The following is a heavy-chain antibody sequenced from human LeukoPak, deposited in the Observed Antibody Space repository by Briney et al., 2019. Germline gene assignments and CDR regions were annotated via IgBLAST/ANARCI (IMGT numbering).Heavy chain of an antibody. D-gene: IGHD3-10*01. J-gene: IGHJ4*02. CDR2: IYYSGST. CDR3: AREQNYYGSGSYYSLGY. Sequence: SETLSLACSVSGDSLSSSSSYWGWIRQPPGKGLEWIGSIYYSGSTNYNPSLKSRVTISVDTSKNQFSLKLSSVTAADTAVYYCAREQNYYGSGSYYSLGYWGQGTLVTVSS. CDR1: GDSLSSSSSY. V-gene: IGHV4-39*07.